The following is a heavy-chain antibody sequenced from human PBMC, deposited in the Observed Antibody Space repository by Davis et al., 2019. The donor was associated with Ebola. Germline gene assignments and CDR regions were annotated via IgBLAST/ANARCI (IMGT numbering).Heavy chain of an antibody. CDR1: GYIFTNYG. J-gene: IGHJ4*02. D-gene: IGHD3-16*01. Sequence: AASVKVSCKASGYIFTNYGINWVRQAPGQGLEWMAWISAYGVNTQSAQKFQGRVTIAADESTSTAYMELRSLRSDNSAVYYCARARVNYGGGGPFDYWGLGTLVTVSS. CDR3: ARARVNYGGGGPFDY. V-gene: IGHV1-18*04. CDR2: ISAYGVNT.